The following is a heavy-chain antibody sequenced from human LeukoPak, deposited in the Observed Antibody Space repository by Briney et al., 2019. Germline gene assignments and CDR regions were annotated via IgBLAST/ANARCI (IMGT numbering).Heavy chain of an antibody. Sequence: GGSVRLSCAASGCTFDDYAMHWVRQAPGKGLEGVSGISWNSGSIGYADSVKGRFTISRDNAKNSLYLQMNSLRAEHTALYYCSKDMGGATALYDYWGQGTLVTVSS. D-gene: IGHD1-26*01. V-gene: IGHV3-9*01. J-gene: IGHJ4*02. CDR3: SKDMGGATALYDY. CDR2: ISWNSGSI. CDR1: GCTFDDYA.